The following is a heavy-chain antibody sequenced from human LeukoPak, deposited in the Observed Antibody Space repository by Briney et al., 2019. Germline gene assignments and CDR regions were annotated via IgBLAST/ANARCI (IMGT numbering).Heavy chain of an antibody. V-gene: IGHV3-21*01. CDR1: GFTFSSYS. CDR3: ARERRSVVITTDAFDI. Sequence: GGSLRLSCAASGFTFSSYSMNWVRQAPGKGLEWVSSISSSSSYIYYADSVKGRFTISRDNAKNSLYLQMNSLRAEDTAVYYCARERRSVVITTDAFDIWGKGTMVTVSS. CDR2: ISSSSSYI. J-gene: IGHJ3*02. D-gene: IGHD3-22*01.